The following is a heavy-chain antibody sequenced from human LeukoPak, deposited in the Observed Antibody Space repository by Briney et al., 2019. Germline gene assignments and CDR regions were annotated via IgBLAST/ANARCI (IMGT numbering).Heavy chain of an antibody. V-gene: IGHV3-30*02. D-gene: IGHD6-13*01. CDR3: ATTGIAAAGTDFASGIAEYFQH. Sequence: PGGSLRLSCAASGFTFSSYGMHWVRQAPGKGLEWVAFIRYDGSNKYYADSVKGRFTTSRDNSKNTLYLQMNSLRAEDTAVYYCATTGIAAAGTDFASGIAEYFQHWGQGTLVTVSS. J-gene: IGHJ1*01. CDR1: GFTFSSYG. CDR2: IRYDGSNK.